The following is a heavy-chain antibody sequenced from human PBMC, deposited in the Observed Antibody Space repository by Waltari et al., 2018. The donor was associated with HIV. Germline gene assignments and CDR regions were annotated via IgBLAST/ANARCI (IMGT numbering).Heavy chain of an antibody. CDR3: VRNSEKYPHAFDI. CDR1: GFIFGDYW. Sequence: EEQLVESGGGLVQPGGSLRLSCVASGFIFGDYWMSWVRQAPGKRRAGVANVKPGETEKYYEDALRGRVTISRDNVKNSLYLQMNRVGAEDTAVYYCVRNSEKYPHAFDIWGHGTMVTVSS. V-gene: IGHV3-7*01. J-gene: IGHJ3*02. CDR2: VKPGETEK. D-gene: IGHD1-26*01.